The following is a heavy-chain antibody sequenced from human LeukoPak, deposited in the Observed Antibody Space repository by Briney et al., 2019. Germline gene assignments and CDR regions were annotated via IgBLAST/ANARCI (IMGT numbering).Heavy chain of an antibody. V-gene: IGHV3-30*02. CDR2: IRYDGNNK. CDR3: AKVRYCSGVNCYPDDN. D-gene: IGHD2-15*01. Sequence: GGSLRLSCAASGFTLGRYSMHWVRQAPGKGLNWVAFIRYDGNNKYYADSVKGRFTISRDNSKKMLYLEMNSLSTEDTAVYYCAKVRYCSGVNCYPDDNWGQGTLVTVSS. CDR1: GFTLGRYS. J-gene: IGHJ4*02.